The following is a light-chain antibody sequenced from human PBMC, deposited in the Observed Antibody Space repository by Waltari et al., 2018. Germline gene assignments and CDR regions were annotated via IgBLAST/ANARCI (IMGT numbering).Light chain of an antibody. CDR2: EVS. CDR1: SRAIWHYNL. Sequence: QSALTQPASVSGSPGQSITISCTGTSRAIWHYNLVSWCQQYPGKVPKLIIYEVSKRPSGVSNHFSGSKSGNTASLTISGLQAEDEAHYYCSSYAGGSWVFGRGTKVTVL. J-gene: IGLJ3*02. CDR3: SSYAGGSWV. V-gene: IGLV2-23*02.